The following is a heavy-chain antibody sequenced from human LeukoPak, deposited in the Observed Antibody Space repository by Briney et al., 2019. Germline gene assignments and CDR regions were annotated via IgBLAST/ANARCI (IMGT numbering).Heavy chain of an antibody. CDR1: GSTFMNTY. J-gene: IGHJ6*03. CDR2: FRRSGSTY. V-gene: IGHV3-11*01. Sequence: GGPLSLPCPASGSTFMNTYMGWTRQPPGRGLGWVYYFRRSGSTYYYADSVKGRFTISRDNAKNSLYLQMNSLRAEDTAVYYCAKVLQELVRYDFWSGRDLGYMDVWGKGTTVTVSS. D-gene: IGHD3-3*01. CDR3: AKVLQELVRYDFWSGRDLGYMDV.